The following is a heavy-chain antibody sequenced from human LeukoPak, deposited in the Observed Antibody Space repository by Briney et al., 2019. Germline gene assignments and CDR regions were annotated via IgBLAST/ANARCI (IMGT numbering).Heavy chain of an antibody. D-gene: IGHD2-2*01. Sequence: ASVKVSCTASGYTFTIYYMHWVRQAPGQGLEWMGIINPSGGITSYAQKFQGRVTMTRDTSTSTVYMELSSLSSEDTAVYYCARGPIPAAILGYYFDYWGQGTLVTVSS. CDR2: INPSGGIT. CDR1: GYTFTIYY. CDR3: ARGPIPAAILGYYFDY. J-gene: IGHJ4*02. V-gene: IGHV1-46*01.